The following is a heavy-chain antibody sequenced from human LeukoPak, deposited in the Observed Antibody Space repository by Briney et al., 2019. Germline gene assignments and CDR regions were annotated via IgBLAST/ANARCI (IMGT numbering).Heavy chain of an antibody. J-gene: IGHJ4*02. CDR2: INPNSGGT. Sequence: GASVKVACKASGYTFTGYYMHWVRQAPGQGLEWMGWINPNSGGTNYAQKFQGWVTMTRDTSISTAYMELSRLRSDDTAVYYCARGGMRDTAMVLIDYWGQGTLVTVSS. V-gene: IGHV1-2*04. CDR1: GYTFTGYY. D-gene: IGHD5-18*01. CDR3: ARGGMRDTAMVLIDY.